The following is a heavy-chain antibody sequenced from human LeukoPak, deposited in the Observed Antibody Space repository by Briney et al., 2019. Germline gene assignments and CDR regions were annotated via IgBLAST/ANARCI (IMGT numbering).Heavy chain of an antibody. CDR1: GFTLSSYA. CDR3: ARQNTPHANFDY. CDR2: IGTAGDT. V-gene: IGHV3-13*01. J-gene: IGHJ4*02. Sequence: PGGSLRLSCAASGFTLSSYAMHWVRQPAGKGLEWVSAIGTAGDTFYPGSVKGRFTISRENAKKSLFLQMNSLRAEDTAVYYCARQNTPHANFDYWGQGTLVTVSS.